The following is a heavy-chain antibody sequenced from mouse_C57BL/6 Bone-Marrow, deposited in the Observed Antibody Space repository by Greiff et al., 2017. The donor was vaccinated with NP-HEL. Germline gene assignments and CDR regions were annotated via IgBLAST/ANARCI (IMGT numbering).Heavy chain of an antibody. CDR1: GYTFTDYY. D-gene: IGHD6-1*01. V-gene: IGHV1-19*01. J-gene: IGHJ1*03. CDR3: AREGAITPRYFDV. CDR2: INPYNGGT. Sequence: EVKLMESGPVLVKPGASVKMSCKASGYTFTDYYMNWVKQSHGKSLEWIGVINPYNGGTSYNQKFKGKATLTVDKSSSTAYMDLNSLTSEDSAVYYCAREGAITPRYFDVWGTGTTVTVSS.